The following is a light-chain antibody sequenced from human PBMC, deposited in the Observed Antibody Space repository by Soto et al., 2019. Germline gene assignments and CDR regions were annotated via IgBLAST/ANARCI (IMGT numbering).Light chain of an antibody. V-gene: IGKV1-39*01. J-gene: IGKJ1*01. CDR2: SAT. Sequence: DIQMTQSPSSVSASVGDRITITCRTSQSFSNSLTWYQHKPGKAPNLLIYSATVLQSGVPSRFSASGSGTDFTLTISRLQPKDSATYYCQQTYTLPWTFGQGTKVDIK. CDR1: QSFSNS. CDR3: QQTYTLPWT.